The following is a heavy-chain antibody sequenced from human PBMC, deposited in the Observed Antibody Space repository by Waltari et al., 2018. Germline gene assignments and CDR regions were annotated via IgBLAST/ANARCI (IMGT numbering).Heavy chain of an antibody. CDR3: ARREGGFDY. V-gene: IGHV1-46*01. Sequence: QVQLVQSGAEVKKPGASVKVSCKASGYTFTSYYIHWVRQAPGQGLEWMGIINPSGGSTSYAQRFQGRVTLTRDTSTSTVYMELTSLRSEDTAVYYCARREGGFDYWGQGILVTVSS. J-gene: IGHJ4*02. D-gene: IGHD3-16*01. CDR2: INPSGGST. CDR1: GYTFTSYY.